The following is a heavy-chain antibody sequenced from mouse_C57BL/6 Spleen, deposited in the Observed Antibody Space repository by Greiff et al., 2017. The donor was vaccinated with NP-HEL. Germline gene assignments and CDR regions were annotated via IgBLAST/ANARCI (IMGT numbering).Heavy chain of an antibody. CDR2: IYPRSGNT. J-gene: IGHJ1*03. CDR3: ARQGITTVTSRYFDV. V-gene: IGHV1-81*01. D-gene: IGHD1-1*01. CDR1: GYTFTSYG. Sequence: VKVVESGAELARPGASVKLSCKASGYTFTSYGISWVKQRTGQGLEWIGEIYPRSGNTYYNEKFKGKATLTADKSSSTAYMELRSLTSEDSAVYFCARQGITTVTSRYFDVWGTGTTVTVSS.